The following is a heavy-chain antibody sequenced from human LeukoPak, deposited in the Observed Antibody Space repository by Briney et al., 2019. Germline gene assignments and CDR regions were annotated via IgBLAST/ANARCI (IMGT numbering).Heavy chain of an antibody. V-gene: IGHV3-48*03. J-gene: IGHJ4*02. CDR1: GFTFSSYE. CDR2: ISSSHNNI. Sequence: GGSLRLSCAASGFTFSSYEMNWVRQAPGKGLEWVSYISSSHNNIYYADSVKGRFSISRDNAKNSLFLQMNSLRAEDTAVYYCVRDRSPGYFDYWGQGTLVTVSS. CDR3: VRDRSPGYFDY. D-gene: IGHD3-10*01.